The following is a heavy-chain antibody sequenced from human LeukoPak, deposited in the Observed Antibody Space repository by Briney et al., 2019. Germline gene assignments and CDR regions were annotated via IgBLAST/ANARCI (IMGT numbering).Heavy chain of an antibody. J-gene: IGHJ6*02. D-gene: IGHD3-3*01. CDR2: IRFTGSYI. V-gene: IGHV3-21*01. CDR1: GFTFTSYS. Sequence: GGSLRLSCAASGFTFTSYSMNWVRQAPGRGLEWVSSIRFTGSYIYYADSVKGRFTISRDDAKNLLSLQMISLRVEDTAVYYCARDSPPPQADFWSGYYTWYYYGMDVWGQGTTVTVSS. CDR3: ARDSPPPQADFWSGYYTWYYYGMDV.